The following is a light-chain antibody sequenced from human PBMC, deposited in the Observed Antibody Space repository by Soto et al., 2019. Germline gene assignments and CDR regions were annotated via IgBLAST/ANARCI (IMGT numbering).Light chain of an antibody. CDR3: QQRGDWPPIT. CDR1: QSVSTF. Sequence: VLTQSPGTVSLSPVEGATLSCRASQSVSTFLAWFPQKPGQPPRLLIYNASNRTTGIPARFSGSGSGTDFTLTISSLEPEDFAVYYCQQRGDWPPITFGQGTRLEIK. J-gene: IGKJ5*01. CDR2: NAS. V-gene: IGKV3-11*01.